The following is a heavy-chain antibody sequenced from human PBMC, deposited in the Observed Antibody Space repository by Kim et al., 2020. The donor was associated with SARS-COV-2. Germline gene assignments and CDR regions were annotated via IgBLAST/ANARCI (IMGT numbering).Heavy chain of an antibody. D-gene: IGHD6-13*01. V-gene: IGHV4-39*07. Sequence: SETLSLTCTVSGGSISSSSYYWGWIRQPPGKGLEWIGSIYYRGSTHYNPSLKSRVTISVDTSKNQFSLKLSSVTAADTAVYYCARGRGGSWSKPDYYFDYWGQGTLVTVSS. J-gene: IGHJ4*02. CDR1: GGSISSSSYY. CDR3: ARGRGGSWSKPDYYFDY. CDR2: IYYRGST.